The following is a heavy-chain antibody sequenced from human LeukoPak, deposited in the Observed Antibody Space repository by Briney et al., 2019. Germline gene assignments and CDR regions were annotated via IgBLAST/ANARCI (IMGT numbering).Heavy chain of an antibody. V-gene: IGHV3-74*01. CDR1: GFTFSSYW. CDR2: IDSDGSST. J-gene: IGHJ6*03. CDR3: ARGRRDYYYYYMDV. Sequence: GGSLRLSCAASGFTFSSYWMHWVRQAPGKGLVWVSRIDSDGSSTTYADSVKGRFTISRDNAKNTLYLQMNSLRAEDTAVYYCARGRRDYYYYYMDVWDKGTTVTVSS.